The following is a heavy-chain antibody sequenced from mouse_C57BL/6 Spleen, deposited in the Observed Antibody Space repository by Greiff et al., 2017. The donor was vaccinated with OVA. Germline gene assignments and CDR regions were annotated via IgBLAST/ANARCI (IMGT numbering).Heavy chain of an antibody. CDR1: GYTFTSYW. D-gene: IGHD1-1*01. V-gene: IGHV1-61*01. CDR2: IYPSDSET. J-gene: IGHJ3*01. Sequence: QVQLQQPGAELVRPGSSVKLSCKASGYTFTSYWMDWVKQRPGQGLEWIGNIYPSDSETHYNQKFKDKATLTVDKSSSTAYMQLSSLTSEDSAVYYCARSNYYGSSYVFADWGQGTLVTVSA. CDR3: ARSNYYGSSYVFAD.